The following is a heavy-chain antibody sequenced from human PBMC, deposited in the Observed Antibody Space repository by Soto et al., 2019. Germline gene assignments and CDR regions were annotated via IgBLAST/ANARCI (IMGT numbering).Heavy chain of an antibody. V-gene: IGHV2-70*11. Sequence: SGPTLVNPTQTLTLTCTFSGFSLSTSGMCVSWIRQPPGKALEWLARIDWDDDKYYSTSLKTRLTISKDTSKNQVVLTMTNMDPVDTATYYFALSFGVVMEQTDYYYYYMDVWGKGTTVTVSS. D-gene: IGHD3-3*01. CDR1: GFSLSTSGMC. CDR3: ALSFGVVMEQTDYYYYYMDV. CDR2: IDWDDDK. J-gene: IGHJ6*03.